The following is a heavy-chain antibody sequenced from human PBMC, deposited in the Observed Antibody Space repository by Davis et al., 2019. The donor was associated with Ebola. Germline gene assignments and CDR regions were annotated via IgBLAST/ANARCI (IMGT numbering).Heavy chain of an antibody. D-gene: IGHD6-19*01. CDR1: GFTFTTYA. Sequence: GESLKISCAASGFTFTTYALTWVRQAPGKGLEWVAVIWYDGSNKYYADSVKGRFTISRDNAKNSLYLQMNSLRAEDTAVYYCARDRYSSGWDHFDYWGQGTLVTVSS. CDR3: ARDRYSSGWDHFDY. J-gene: IGHJ4*02. V-gene: IGHV3-33*08. CDR2: IWYDGSNK.